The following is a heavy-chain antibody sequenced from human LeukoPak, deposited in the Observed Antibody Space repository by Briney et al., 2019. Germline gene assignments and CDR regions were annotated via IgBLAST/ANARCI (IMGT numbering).Heavy chain of an antibody. V-gene: IGHV3-7*01. Sequence: GGSLRLSCAASGFTFSTYWMSWVRQAPGKGLEWVANIKQDGSEKYYVDSVKGRFTISRDNAKNSLYLQMNSLTAEDTAVYYCARDGAAYCGGDCYQHWGQGTLVTVSS. D-gene: IGHD2-21*02. CDR3: ARDGAAYCGGDCYQH. CDR1: GFTFSTYW. J-gene: IGHJ1*01. CDR2: IKQDGSEK.